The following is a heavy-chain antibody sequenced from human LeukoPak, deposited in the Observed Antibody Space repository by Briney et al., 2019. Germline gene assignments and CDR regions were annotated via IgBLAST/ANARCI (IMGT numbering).Heavy chain of an antibody. J-gene: IGHJ4*02. D-gene: IGHD5-12*01. V-gene: IGHV3-30*18. CDR3: AKRSGYGFDY. CDR1: GFSFSSYD. CDR2: ISYDGSNK. Sequence: PGGSLRLSCAASGFSFSSYDMLWVRQAPGKWLEWVAVISYDGSNKYYADSVKGRFTISRDNSKNTLSLQMNSLRPEDTAVYYCAKRSGYGFDYWGQGTLVTVSS.